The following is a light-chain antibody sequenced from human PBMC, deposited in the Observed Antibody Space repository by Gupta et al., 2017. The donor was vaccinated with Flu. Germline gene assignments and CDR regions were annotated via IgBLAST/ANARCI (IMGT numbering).Light chain of an antibody. CDR1: SRDIGHFDY. J-gene: IGLJ2*01. CDR2: EVS. V-gene: IGLV2-14*01. Sequence: QSALTQPASVSGSPGQSITISCTGTSRDIGHFDYVSWYQQYPGKAPKLLIYEVSNRPSGVSTRFSGSKSGNTASLTISGLKAEDQADYHCSSYTHSGTLFGGGTKLTVL. CDR3: SSYTHSGTL.